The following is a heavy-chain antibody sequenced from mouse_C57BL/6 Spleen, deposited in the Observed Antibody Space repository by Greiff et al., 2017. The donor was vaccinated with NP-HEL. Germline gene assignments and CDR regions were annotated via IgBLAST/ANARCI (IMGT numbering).Heavy chain of an antibody. CDR3: ARWIYYGGSYVDYAMDY. D-gene: IGHD1-1*01. CDR2: IYPGSGST. J-gene: IGHJ4*01. Sequence: VQLQQPGAELVKPGASVKMSCKASGYTFTSYWITWVKQRPGQGLEWIGDIYPGSGSTNYNEKFKGKATLTVDTSSSTAYMQLSSLTSEDSADYYCARWIYYGGSYVDYAMDYWGQGTSVTVSS. CDR1: GYTFTSYW. V-gene: IGHV1-55*01.